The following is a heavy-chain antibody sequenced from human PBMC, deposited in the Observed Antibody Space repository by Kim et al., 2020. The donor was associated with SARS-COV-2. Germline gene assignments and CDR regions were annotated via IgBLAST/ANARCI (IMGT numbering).Heavy chain of an antibody. V-gene: IGHV3-7*01. CDR2: IKQDGSEK. Sequence: GGSLRLSCAASGFTFSSYWMSWVRQAPGKGLEWVANIKQDGSEKYYVDSVKGRFTISRDNAKNSLYLQMNSLRAEDTAVYYCARDWGWLQPSHFDYWGQGALVTVSS. D-gene: IGHD5-18*01. J-gene: IGHJ4*02. CDR3: ARDWGWLQPSHFDY. CDR1: GFTFSSYW.